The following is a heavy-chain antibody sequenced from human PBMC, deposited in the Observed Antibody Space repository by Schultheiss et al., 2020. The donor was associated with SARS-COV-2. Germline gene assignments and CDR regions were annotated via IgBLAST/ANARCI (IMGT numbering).Heavy chain of an antibody. Sequence: SETLSLTCTVSGGSISSGGYYWSWIRQHPGKGLEWIGYIYYSGSTYYNPSLKSRVTISVDTSKNQFSLKLSSVTAADTAVYYCARSNYYDSSGLDYWGQGTLVTVSS. V-gene: IGHV4-31*03. CDR3: ARSNYYDSSGLDY. CDR2: IYYSGST. CDR1: GGSISSGGYY. J-gene: IGHJ4*02. D-gene: IGHD3-22*01.